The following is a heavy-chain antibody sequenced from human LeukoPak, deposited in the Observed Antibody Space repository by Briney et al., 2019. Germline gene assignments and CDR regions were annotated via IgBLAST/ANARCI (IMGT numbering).Heavy chain of an antibody. CDR2: VNPNSGGT. CDR1: GYTFTGYY. Sequence: ASVKVSCKASGYTFTGYYMHWVRQAPGQGLEWMGWVNPNSGGTNFAQKFQGRVTMTRDTSISTAYMELSRLRSDDTAVYYCARDRSIAVAGDGGYWFDPWGQGTLVTVSS. D-gene: IGHD6-19*01. CDR3: ARDRSIAVAGDGGYWFDP. J-gene: IGHJ5*02. V-gene: IGHV1-2*02.